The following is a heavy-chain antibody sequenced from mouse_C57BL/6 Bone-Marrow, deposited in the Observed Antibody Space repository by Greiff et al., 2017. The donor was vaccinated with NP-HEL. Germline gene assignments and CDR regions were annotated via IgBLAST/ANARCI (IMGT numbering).Heavy chain of an antibody. CDR3: AAGAPYSGFYYFDY. CDR2: INPNNGGT. J-gene: IGHJ2*01. Sequence: EVQLQQSGPELVKPGASVKMSCKASGYTFTDYNMHWVKQSHGKSLEWIGYINPNNGGTSYNQKFKGKATLTVNKSSSTAYMELRSLTSEDSAVYYCAAGAPYSGFYYFDYWGQGTTLTVSS. CDR1: GYTFTDYN. D-gene: IGHD1-1*02. V-gene: IGHV1-22*01.